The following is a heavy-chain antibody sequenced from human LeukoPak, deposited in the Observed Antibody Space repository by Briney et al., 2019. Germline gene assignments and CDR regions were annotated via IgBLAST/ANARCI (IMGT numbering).Heavy chain of an antibody. J-gene: IGHJ4*02. Sequence: SETLSLTCAVYGGSFSGYYWSWIRQPPGKGLEWIGEINHSGSTNYNPSLKSRATISVDTSKNQFSLKLSSVTAADTAVYYCARSGYYDSSGHSELDYWGQGTLVTVSS. CDR3: ARSGYYDSSGHSELDY. D-gene: IGHD3-22*01. CDR2: INHSGST. V-gene: IGHV4-34*01. CDR1: GGSFSGYY.